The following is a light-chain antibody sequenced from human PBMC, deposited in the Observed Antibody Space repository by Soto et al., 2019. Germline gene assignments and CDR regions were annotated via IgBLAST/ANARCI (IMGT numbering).Light chain of an antibody. CDR3: QSYDSSLSGWV. J-gene: IGLJ3*02. Sequence: QSVLTQPPSVSWAPRQTVTISCPGGSSHIGAGYDVHWYQQLPGTAPQLLTYGNTNRPSGVPDRLSGSKSGTSASLAITGLQAEDEAGYYCQSYDSSLSGWVFGGGTALTVL. V-gene: IGLV1-40*01. CDR1: SSHIGAGYD. CDR2: GNT.